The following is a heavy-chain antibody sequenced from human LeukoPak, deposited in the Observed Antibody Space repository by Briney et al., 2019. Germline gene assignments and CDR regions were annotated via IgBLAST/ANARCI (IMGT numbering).Heavy chain of an antibody. CDR2: INHNGNVN. Sequence: PGGSLRLSCAASGFTFSSYWMNWARQAPGKGLEWVASINHNGNVNYYVDSVKGRFTISRDNAKNSLYLQMNSLRDEDTAVYYCARGPSGSYIDAFDIWGQGTLVTVSS. D-gene: IGHD1-26*01. J-gene: IGHJ3*02. CDR3: ARGPSGSYIDAFDI. CDR1: GFTFSSYW. V-gene: IGHV3-7*01.